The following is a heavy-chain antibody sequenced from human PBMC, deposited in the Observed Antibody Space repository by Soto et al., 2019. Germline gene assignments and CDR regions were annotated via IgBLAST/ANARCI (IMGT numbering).Heavy chain of an antibody. CDR3: ARGRGRYSSGWSWFDP. D-gene: IGHD6-19*01. Sequence: SETLSLTCGVSGGTIRSPDWWTWVRQPPGKGLEWIGEIFRSGSTNYTPSLESRVTISVDKSKNQFSLTLTSVTAADTAVYFCARGRGRYSSGWSWFDPWGQGILVTVSS. V-gene: IGHV4-4*02. CDR2: IFRSGST. J-gene: IGHJ5*02. CDR1: GGTIRSPDW.